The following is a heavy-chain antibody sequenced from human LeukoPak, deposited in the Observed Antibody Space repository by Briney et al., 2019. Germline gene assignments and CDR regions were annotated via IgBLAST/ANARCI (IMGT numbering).Heavy chain of an antibody. D-gene: IGHD5-18*01. CDR3: ALRGYIYEYYFDY. CDR2: ISGSGGST. Sequence: GGSLRLSCAASGFTFSSYAMSWVRQAPGKGLEWVSTISGSGGSTYYADSVKGRFTISRDNSKNTIYLQMNSLRAEDTAVYYCALRGYIYEYYFDYWGQGTLVTVSS. J-gene: IGHJ4*02. V-gene: IGHV3-23*01. CDR1: GFTFSSYA.